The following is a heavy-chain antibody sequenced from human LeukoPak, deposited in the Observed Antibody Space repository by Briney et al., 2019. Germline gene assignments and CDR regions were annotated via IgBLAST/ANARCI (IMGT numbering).Heavy chain of an antibody. CDR1: GGSISSYY. CDR3: AAMARGDNFDY. Sequence: PSETLSLTCNVSGGSISSYYWSWIRQPPGKGLEWIGYIYNSGSTSYTPSLKSRVTISVDTSKKQFSLKLSSVTAADTAVYYCAAMARGDNFDYWGQGTLVTVSS. J-gene: IGHJ4*02. CDR2: IYNSGST. V-gene: IGHV4-59*01. D-gene: IGHD3-10*01.